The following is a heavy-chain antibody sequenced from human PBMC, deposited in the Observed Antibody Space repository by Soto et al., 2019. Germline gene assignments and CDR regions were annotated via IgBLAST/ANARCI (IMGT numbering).Heavy chain of an antibody. CDR3: AGGFGYFDY. J-gene: IGHJ4*02. D-gene: IGHD3-16*01. Sequence: EVQLLESGGGLVQPGGSLRLSCAASGCTFSSYAVSWVRQAPGKGLEWVSAISGSGGSTYYEDSVKGRFTVSRDNSKNTLCLQMNSLRAEDTAVYYCAGGFGYFDYWGQGTLVSVSS. CDR2: ISGSGGST. CDR1: GCTFSSYA. V-gene: IGHV3-23*01.